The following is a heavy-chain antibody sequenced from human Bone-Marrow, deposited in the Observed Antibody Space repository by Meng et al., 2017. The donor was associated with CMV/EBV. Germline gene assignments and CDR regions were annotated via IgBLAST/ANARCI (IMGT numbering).Heavy chain of an antibody. CDR2: IYYSGST. CDR1: GCSISSYY. D-gene: IGHD3-16*01. V-gene: IGHV4-59*01. CDR3: ARQGDLIDY. Sequence: SETLSLTCTVSGCSISSYYWSWIRQPPGKGLEWIGYIYYSGSTNYNPSLKSRVTISVDTSKNQFSLKLSSVTAADTAVYYCARQGDLIDYWGQGTLVTVSS. J-gene: IGHJ4*02.